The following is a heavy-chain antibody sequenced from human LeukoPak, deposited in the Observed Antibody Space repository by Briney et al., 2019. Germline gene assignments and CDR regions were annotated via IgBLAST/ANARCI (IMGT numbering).Heavy chain of an antibody. D-gene: IGHD5-18*01. CDR1: GDFINNVGYH. Sequence: SETLSLTCTVSGDFINNVGYHWTWIRQHPEKGLEWIGYIYYSGSTYYNPSLKSRVTISVDTSKNQFSLKLSSVTAADTAVYYCARGYSYGYDDYYYGMDVWGQGTTVTVSS. CDR3: ARGYSYGYDDYYYGMDV. CDR2: IYYSGST. V-gene: IGHV4-31*03. J-gene: IGHJ6*02.